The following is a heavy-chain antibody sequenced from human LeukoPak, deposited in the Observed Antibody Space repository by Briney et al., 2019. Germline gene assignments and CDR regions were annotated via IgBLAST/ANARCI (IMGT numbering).Heavy chain of an antibody. CDR1: GGSFSGYY. CDR3: ASGHCSSTSCSYYFDY. CDR2: INHSGST. J-gene: IGHJ4*02. D-gene: IGHD2-2*01. Sequence: SETLSLTCAVYGGSFSGYYWSWIRQPPGKGLEWIGEINHSGSTNYNPSLKSRVTISVDTSKNQFSLKLSSVTAADTAVYYCASGHCSSTSCSYYFDYWGQGTLVTVSS. V-gene: IGHV4-34*01.